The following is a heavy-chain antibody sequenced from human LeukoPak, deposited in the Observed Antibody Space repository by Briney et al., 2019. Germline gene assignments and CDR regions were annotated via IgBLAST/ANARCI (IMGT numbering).Heavy chain of an antibody. Sequence: GESLRLSCAASGFTFSSFDMSWVRQAPGEGLEWVSAISGSGGSTYNADSVKGRFTISRDNSKNTMYLQMNSLRAEDTAVYYCAKDHYGDYFSTGAFDIWGQGTTVIVSS. CDR1: GFTFSSFD. J-gene: IGHJ3*02. CDR3: AKDHYGDYFSTGAFDI. D-gene: IGHD4-17*01. V-gene: IGHV3-23*01. CDR2: ISGSGGST.